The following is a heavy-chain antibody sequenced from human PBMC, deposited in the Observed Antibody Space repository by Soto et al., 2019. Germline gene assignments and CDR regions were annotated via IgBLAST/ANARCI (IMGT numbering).Heavy chain of an antibody. Sequence: GGSLRLSCAASGFTFSRYAMGWVRQAPGKGLEWVSVISGSGGNIHYADSVKGRFTISRDNSKNTLYLQMKSLRVEDTAVYNCATQDFRGTTGTTWGQGTLVTVSS. CDR1: GFTFSRYA. D-gene: IGHD1-1*01. J-gene: IGHJ4*02. CDR2: ISGSGGNI. V-gene: IGHV3-23*01. CDR3: ATQDFRGTTGTT.